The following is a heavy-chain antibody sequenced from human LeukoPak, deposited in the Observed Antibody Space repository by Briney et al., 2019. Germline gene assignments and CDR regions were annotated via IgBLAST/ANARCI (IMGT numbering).Heavy chain of an antibody. V-gene: IGHV3-23*01. Sequence: GGSLRLSCAASGFTFSSYAMHWVRQAPGKGLEYVSAISGSGGSTYYADSVKGRFTISRDNSKNTLYLQMNSLRAEDTAVYYCAKTSPYNYYDSSGYYPSINRPDYWGQGTLVTVSS. CDR1: GFTFSSYA. J-gene: IGHJ4*02. CDR3: AKTSPYNYYDSSGYYPSINRPDY. D-gene: IGHD3-22*01. CDR2: ISGSGGST.